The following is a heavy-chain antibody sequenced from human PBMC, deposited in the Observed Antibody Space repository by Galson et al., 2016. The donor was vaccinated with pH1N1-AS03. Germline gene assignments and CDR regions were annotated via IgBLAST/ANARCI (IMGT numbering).Heavy chain of an antibody. V-gene: IGHV3-7*01. CDR2: IKQDGSEK. D-gene: IGHD3-9*01. J-gene: IGHJ4*02. CDR1: GFTFSRFW. Sequence: SLRLSCAASGFTFSRFWLNWVRQTPGKGLEWVANIKQDGSEKYYVDSVKGRFTISKDNAKNSLFLQMNSLRAEDTAVYYCARDHVLKGFEYWGQGTLVTVSS. CDR3: ARDHVLKGFEY.